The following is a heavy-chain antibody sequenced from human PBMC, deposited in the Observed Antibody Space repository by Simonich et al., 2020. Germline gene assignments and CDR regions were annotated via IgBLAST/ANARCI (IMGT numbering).Heavy chain of an antibody. CDR2: ISSSSNTI. CDR3: ARDSSYYAFDI. D-gene: IGHD5-12*01. Sequence: EVQLVESVGGLVQPGGSLRLSCAASEFTFSSYSINWVLQAPGKGLEWVSYISSSSNTIYYADSMKCRFTISRDNAKNSLYLQMNSLRAEDTAVYYCARDSSYYAFDIWGQGTMVTVSS. CDR1: EFTFSSYS. J-gene: IGHJ3*02. V-gene: IGHV3-48*01.